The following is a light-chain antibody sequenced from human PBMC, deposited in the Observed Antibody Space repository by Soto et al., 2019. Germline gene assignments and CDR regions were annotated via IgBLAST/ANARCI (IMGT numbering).Light chain of an antibody. CDR2: GAS. Sequence: EVVLTQSPGTLSLSPREIATLSWRASQSFHTNYLPCYQQRPGQAPRLLIYGASNRASGIPERFNGSGSGTDFTLPINRLEPEDSAVYFCRLYGSSPWFTFGGGTKIEIK. V-gene: IGKV3-20*01. J-gene: IGKJ4*01. CDR3: RLYGSSPWFT. CDR1: QSFHTNY.